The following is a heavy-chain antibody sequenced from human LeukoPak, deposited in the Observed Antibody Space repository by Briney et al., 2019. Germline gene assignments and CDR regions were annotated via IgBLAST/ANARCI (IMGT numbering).Heavy chain of an antibody. Sequence: PGGSLRLSCAASGFTFSSYWMHWVRQAPGKGLVWVSRINSDGSSTTCADSVKGRFTISRDNAKNTLYLQMNSLRAEDTAVYYCARGRTYGSGRTRSFDPWGQGTLVTVSS. CDR2: INSDGSST. D-gene: IGHD3-10*01. CDR3: ARGRTYGSGRTRSFDP. CDR1: GFTFSSYW. J-gene: IGHJ5*02. V-gene: IGHV3-74*01.